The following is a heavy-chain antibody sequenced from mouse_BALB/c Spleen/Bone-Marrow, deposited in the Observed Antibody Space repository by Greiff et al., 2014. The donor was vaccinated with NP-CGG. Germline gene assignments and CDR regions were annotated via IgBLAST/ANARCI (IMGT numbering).Heavy chain of an antibody. Sequence: DVQLVESGGGLVKPGGSLKLSCAASGFTFSDYYMYWVRQTPEKRLEWVATISDGGTYTFYPDSVKGRFTISRDNAKNNLYLQMSSLQSEDTAMYYCTRSGKRYGAMDYWGQGTLVTVSS. CDR3: TRSGKRYGAMDY. D-gene: IGHD2-10*02. J-gene: IGHJ4*01. CDR1: GFTFSDYY. V-gene: IGHV5-4*02. CDR2: ISDGGTYT.